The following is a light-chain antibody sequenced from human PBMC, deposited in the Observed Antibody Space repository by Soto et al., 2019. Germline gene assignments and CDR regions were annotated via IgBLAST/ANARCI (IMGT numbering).Light chain of an antibody. V-gene: IGLV2-8*01. CDR3: SSYAGSNNWV. CDR2: DVT. J-gene: IGLJ3*02. Sequence: QSALTQPPSASGSRGQSVAISCTGTSSDVGAFDYGSWYQHHPGKVPKLLIYDVTKRPSGVPDRFSGSKSGNTASLTVSGLQAEDQADYYCSSYAGSNNWVFGRGTKLTVL. CDR1: SSDVGAFDY.